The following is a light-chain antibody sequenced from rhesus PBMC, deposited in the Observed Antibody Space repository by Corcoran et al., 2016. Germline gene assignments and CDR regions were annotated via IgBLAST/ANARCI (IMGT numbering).Light chain of an antibody. CDR2: KAS. CDR1: ENINNY. CDR3: QHSFGAPLS. V-gene: IGKV1-74*01. J-gene: IGKJ4*01. Sequence: DIQMTQSPSSLSASVGDRVTITCRASENINNYLHWYQQKPGKAPKVLIYKASTLQSGVPSRFSASGSVTDFTLPISSLQPEDFATYYCQHSFGAPLSFGGGTKVDLK.